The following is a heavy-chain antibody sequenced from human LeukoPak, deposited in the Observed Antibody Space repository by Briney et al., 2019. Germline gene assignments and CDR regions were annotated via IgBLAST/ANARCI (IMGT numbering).Heavy chain of an antibody. J-gene: IGHJ6*02. CDR2: INPNSGGT. V-gene: IGHV1-2*06. D-gene: IGHD2-15*01. Sequence: GASMKVSCKASGYTFTSYAMNWVRQAPGQGLEWMGRINPNSGGTNYAQKFQGRVTMTRDTSISAAYMELSSLRSEDTAVYYCAAGVVVAATPRDHYYGMDVWGQGTTVTVSS. CDR3: AAGVVVAATPRDHYYGMDV. CDR1: GYTFTSYA.